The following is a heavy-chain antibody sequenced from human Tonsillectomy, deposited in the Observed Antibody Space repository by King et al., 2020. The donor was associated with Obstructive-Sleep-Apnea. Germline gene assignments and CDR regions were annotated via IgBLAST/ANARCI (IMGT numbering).Heavy chain of an antibody. J-gene: IGHJ4*02. CDR2: IKTKILGGTT. Sequence: VQLVESGGGLVKPGGSLRLSCAASGFTFSDAWMSWVRQAPGKGLEWVGRIKTKILGGTTDYAAPVKGRLTISRDDSKNTLYLEMNSLETEDTAVYYCTIEPGSGAAYFDNWGQGTLVTVSS. D-gene: IGHD3-10*01. V-gene: IGHV3-15*01. CDR1: GFTFSDAW. CDR3: TIEPGSGAAYFDN.